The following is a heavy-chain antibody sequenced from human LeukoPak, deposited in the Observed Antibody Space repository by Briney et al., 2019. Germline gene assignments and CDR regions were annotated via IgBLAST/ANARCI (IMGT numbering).Heavy chain of an antibody. D-gene: IGHD3-22*01. CDR1: GLTFTAYA. J-gene: IGHJ4*02. V-gene: IGHV3-23*01. CDR3: AKSLYDSTGHYPYYFDY. Sequence: GGSLRLSCAASGLTFTAYAMNWVRQAPGKGLEWVSSISGSGGSTYYADSVKGRFTISRDNSKNTLYQQMHSLRVEDTAVYYCAKSLYDSTGHYPYYFDYWGQGTRVTVSS. CDR2: ISGSGGST.